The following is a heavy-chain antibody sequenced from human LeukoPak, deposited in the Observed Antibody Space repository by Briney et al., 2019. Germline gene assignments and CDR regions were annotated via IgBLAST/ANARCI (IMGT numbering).Heavy chain of an antibody. D-gene: IGHD6-13*01. V-gene: IGHV4-39*01. Sequence: SETLPLTCTVSGGSISSSSYYWGWIRQPPGKGLEWIGSIYYSGSTYYNPSLKSRVTISVDTSKNQFSLKLSSVTAADTAVYYCARGYWAYGMDVWGPGTTVTVSS. CDR1: GGSISSSSYY. J-gene: IGHJ6*02. CDR3: ARGYWAYGMDV. CDR2: IYYSGST.